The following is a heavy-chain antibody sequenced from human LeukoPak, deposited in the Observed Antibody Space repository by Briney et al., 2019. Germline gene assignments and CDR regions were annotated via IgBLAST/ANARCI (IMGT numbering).Heavy chain of an antibody. CDR1: GGTFNSYA. CDR3: ARELPLMTTVTSSRPYNWFDP. V-gene: IGHV1-69*13. Sequence: ASVKVSCKASGGTFNSYAISWVRQAPGQGLEWMGGIIPIIGTANYAQKFQGRVTITADESTSTAYMELSSLRSEDTAVYYCARELPLMTTVTSSRPYNWFDPWGQGTLVTVSS. CDR2: IIPIIGTA. J-gene: IGHJ5*02. D-gene: IGHD4-11*01.